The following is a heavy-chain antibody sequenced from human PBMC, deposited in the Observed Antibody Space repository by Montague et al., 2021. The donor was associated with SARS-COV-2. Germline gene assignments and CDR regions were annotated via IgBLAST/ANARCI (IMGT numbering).Heavy chain of an antibody. CDR2: IYPGDSDT. D-gene: IGHD3-16*01. J-gene: IGHJ5*02. V-gene: IGHV5-51*03. CDR1: GYIFTKYW. CDR3: ARVRPHGGSLTLVGFDP. Sequence: QSVAEVKKPGESLTISCNASGYIFTKYWIGWVRQMPGKGLEWMGIIYPGDSDTRYSPSFQGQVTMSVDKSISTAYLQWSRLKVSDTAIYFCARVRPHGGSLTLVGFDPWGQGTLVSVAS.